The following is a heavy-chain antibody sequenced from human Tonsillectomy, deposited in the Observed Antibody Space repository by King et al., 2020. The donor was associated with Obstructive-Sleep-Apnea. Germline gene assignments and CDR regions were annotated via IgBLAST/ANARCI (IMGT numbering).Heavy chain of an antibody. V-gene: IGHV4-59*08. D-gene: IGHD5-12*01. CDR1: GGSISNYY. CDR2: MYYSGNT. Sequence: QLQDSGPGLVKPSETLSLTCTVSGGSISNYYLSWIRQPPGTGLERIGYMYYSGNTNFNPSLKSCVTISADTSTIQFSLRLSSVTAADTAVYYCARHRGVEDYGGYGDYFDYWGQGTLVTVSS. J-gene: IGHJ4*02. CDR3: ARHRGVEDYGGYGDYFDY.